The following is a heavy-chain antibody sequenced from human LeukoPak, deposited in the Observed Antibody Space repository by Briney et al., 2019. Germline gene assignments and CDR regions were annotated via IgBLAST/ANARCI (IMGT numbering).Heavy chain of an antibody. J-gene: IGHJ4*02. CDR1: GYTFTSYD. CDR3: ARGFRDSSGRKPDF. V-gene: IGHV1-8*01. CDR2: MNPNSGNT. Sequence: ASVKVSCKASGYTFTSYDINWMRQATGQGLEWMGRMNPNSGNTGYAQKFQDRVTMTRNTSIKTAYMELSSLRSEDMAVYYCARGFRDSSGRKPDFWGQGTLVTVSS. D-gene: IGHD3-22*01.